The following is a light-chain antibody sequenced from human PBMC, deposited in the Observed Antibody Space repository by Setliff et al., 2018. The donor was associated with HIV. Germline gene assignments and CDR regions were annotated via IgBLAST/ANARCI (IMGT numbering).Light chain of an antibody. CDR2: EVS. Sequence: QSVLTQPASVSGSPGQSITMSCTGTSSDVGGYNYVSWYQQHPGKAPKLMIYEVSNRPSGVSNRFSGSKSGNTASLTISGLQAEDEADYYCSSYTSSSTLYVFGTGTKVTVL. CDR3: SSYTSSSTLYV. V-gene: IGLV2-14*01. CDR1: SSDVGGYNY. J-gene: IGLJ1*01.